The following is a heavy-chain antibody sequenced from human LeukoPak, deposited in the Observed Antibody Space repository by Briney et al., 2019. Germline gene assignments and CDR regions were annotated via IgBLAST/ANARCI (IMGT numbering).Heavy chain of an antibody. CDR3: ARVGAQQDYDSSGYYPPGNY. D-gene: IGHD3-22*01. CDR1: GGSISSSSYY. J-gene: IGHJ4*02. Sequence: PSETLSLTCTVSGGSISSSSYYWGWIRQPPGKGLEWIGSIYYSGSTYYNPSLKSRVTISVDTSKNQFSLKLSSVTAADTAVYYCARVGAQQDYDSSGYYPPGNYWGQGTLVTVSS. CDR2: IYYSGST. V-gene: IGHV4-39*07.